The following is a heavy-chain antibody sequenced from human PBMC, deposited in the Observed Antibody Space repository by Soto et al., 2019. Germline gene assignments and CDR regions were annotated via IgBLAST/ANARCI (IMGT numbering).Heavy chain of an antibody. V-gene: IGHV3-23*01. CDR2: VSIGGST. J-gene: IGHJ4*02. D-gene: IGHD2-15*01. CDR1: GFTFSSYA. CDR3: AKRRGAGGHFDY. Sequence: DVQLLESGGGLVQPGGSLRLSCAASGFTFSSYAMGWVPQGPGKGLEWVAVVSIGGSTHYADSVRGRFTISRDNSKNTLSLQMNSLTAEDTAVYFCAKRRGAGGHFDYWGQGALVTVSS.